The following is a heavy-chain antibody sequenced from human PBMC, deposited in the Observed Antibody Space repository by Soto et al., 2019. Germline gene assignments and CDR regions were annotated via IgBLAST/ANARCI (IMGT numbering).Heavy chain of an antibody. D-gene: IGHD4-17*01. CDR2: IYYSGST. CDR1: GGSISSGDYY. Sequence: QVQLQESGPGLVKPSQTLSLTCTVSGGSISSGDYYWSWIRQPPGKGLEWIGYIYYSGSTYYNPSLKSRVTISIDTSKNQFALKLNSVTAADTDVYYCARERVRWKAFDPWGQGTLVTVSS. V-gene: IGHV4-30-4*01. CDR3: ARERVRWKAFDP. J-gene: IGHJ5*02.